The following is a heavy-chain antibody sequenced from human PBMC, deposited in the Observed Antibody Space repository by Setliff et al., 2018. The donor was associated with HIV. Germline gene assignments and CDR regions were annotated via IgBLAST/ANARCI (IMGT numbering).Heavy chain of an antibody. V-gene: IGHV4-59*12. CDR1: GGSISSYY. D-gene: IGHD6-19*01. CDR2: IYYSGST. J-gene: IGHJ4*02. Sequence: SETLSLTCTVSGGSISSYYWSWIRQPPGKGLEWIGYIYYSGSTNYNPSLKSRVTRSVDTSKNQISLKLSSVTAADTAGYYCARDYSGWYYFDCWGQGTLVTVSS. CDR3: ARDYSGWYYFDC.